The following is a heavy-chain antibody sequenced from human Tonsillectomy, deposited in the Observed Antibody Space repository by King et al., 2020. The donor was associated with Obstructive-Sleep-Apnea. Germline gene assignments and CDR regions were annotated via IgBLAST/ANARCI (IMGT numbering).Heavy chain of an antibody. V-gene: IGHV4-39*07. CDR3: ARAVAVAGSFDP. CDR2: IYYSGST. J-gene: IGHJ5*02. D-gene: IGHD6-19*01. CDR1: GASISSNSYY. Sequence: LQLQESGPGLVNPSETLSLSCIVSGASISSNSYYWGWIRQPPGKGLEWIGNIYYSGSTYYNPSLKSRVTISLDTSKSQFSLRLRSVTAADTAVYYCARAVAVAGSFDPWGRGTLVSVSS.